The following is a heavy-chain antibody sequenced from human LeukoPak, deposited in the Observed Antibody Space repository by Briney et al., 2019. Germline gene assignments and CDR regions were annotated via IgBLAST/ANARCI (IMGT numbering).Heavy chain of an antibody. CDR1: GFTFSSYW. J-gene: IGHJ4*02. D-gene: IGHD3-10*01. CDR3: ASSGRGSGSYSANYYFDY. CDR2: INSDGSST. Sequence: GGSLRLSCAASGFTFSSYWMHWVRQAPGKGLVWVSRINSDGSSTSYADPVKGRFTISRDNAKNTLYLQMNSLRAEDTAVYYCASSGRGSGSYSANYYFDYWGQGTLVTVSS. V-gene: IGHV3-74*01.